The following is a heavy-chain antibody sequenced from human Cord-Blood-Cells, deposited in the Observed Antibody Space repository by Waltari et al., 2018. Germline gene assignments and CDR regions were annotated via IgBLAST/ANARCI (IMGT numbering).Heavy chain of an antibody. Sequence: QVQLVESGGGVVQPGRSLRLSCAASGFTFSSYGMHWVRQAPGKGLEWVAVISYDGSNKYYADSVKGRFTISRDNSKNTLYLQMNSLRAEDTAVYYYAKDQKDCSSTSCYYYYYGMDVWGQGTTVTVSS. D-gene: IGHD2-2*01. CDR2: ISYDGSNK. CDR3: AKDQKDCSSTSCYYYYYGMDV. V-gene: IGHV3-30*18. J-gene: IGHJ6*02. CDR1: GFTFSSYG.